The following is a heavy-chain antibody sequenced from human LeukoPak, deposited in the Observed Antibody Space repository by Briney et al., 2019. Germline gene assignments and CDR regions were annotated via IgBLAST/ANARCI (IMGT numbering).Heavy chain of an antibody. J-gene: IGHJ4*02. V-gene: IGHV3-23*01. Sequence: GGSLRLSCAASTFTFSSYAMSWVRQAPGKGLEWVSAISGSGGSTYYADSVKGRFTISRDNSKNMLYMKMNSLRVENTAVYYCAKSGRYCSGSSCYQEASLDYWGQGTLVTVSS. CDR1: TFTFSSYA. CDR2: ISGSGGST. D-gene: IGHD2-15*01. CDR3: AKSGRYCSGSSCYQEASLDY.